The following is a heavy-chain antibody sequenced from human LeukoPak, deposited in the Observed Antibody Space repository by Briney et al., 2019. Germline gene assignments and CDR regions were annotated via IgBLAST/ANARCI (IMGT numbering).Heavy chain of an antibody. CDR3: ARRWCSGGSCYPVGDFDY. CDR2: SYPGDSDT. D-gene: IGHD2-15*01. CDR1: GYRSGYSFTSHW. Sequence: GESLKISCKGSGYRSGYSFTSHWIAWVRQMPGKGLERMGISYPGDSDTRYSPSFQGQVTISADKSISTAYLQWSSLKASDTAMYYCARRWCSGGSCYPVGDFDYWGQGTLVTVSS. V-gene: IGHV5-51*01. J-gene: IGHJ4*02.